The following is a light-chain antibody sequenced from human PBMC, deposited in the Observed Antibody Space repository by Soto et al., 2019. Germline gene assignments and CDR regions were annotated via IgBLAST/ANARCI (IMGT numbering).Light chain of an antibody. CDR1: QSVSSN. Sequence: EIVMTQSPVTLSVSPGERVTLSCRASQSVSSNSAWYQQKPGQAPRLLFYGATTRATGLPARFSGGGSGTEFTLTISSLQSEDFGVYYCQQYDNWSTFGQGTRLEIK. CDR2: GAT. CDR3: QQYDNWST. V-gene: IGKV3-15*01. J-gene: IGKJ5*01.